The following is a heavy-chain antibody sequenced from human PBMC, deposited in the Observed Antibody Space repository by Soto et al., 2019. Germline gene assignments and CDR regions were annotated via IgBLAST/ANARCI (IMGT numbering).Heavy chain of an antibody. V-gene: IGHV3-73*02. J-gene: IGHJ4*02. D-gene: IGHD3-22*01. Sequence: EVQLVESGGGLVQPGGSLKLSCAASGFTFSGSAMHWVRQASGKWLECVGRIRSKANSYATAYAASVKGRFTISRDDSKNTAYLQMNSLKTEDTGVYYCTRLYDSSGHWGQGTLVTVSS. CDR1: GFTFSGSA. CDR3: TRLYDSSGH. CDR2: IRSKANSYAT.